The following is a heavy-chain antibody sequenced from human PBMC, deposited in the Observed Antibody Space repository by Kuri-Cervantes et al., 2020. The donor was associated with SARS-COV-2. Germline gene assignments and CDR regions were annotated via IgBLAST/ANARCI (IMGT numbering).Heavy chain of an antibody. CDR3: ARLPIAAAALDY. J-gene: IGHJ4*02. CDR2: INHSGST. Sequence: SQTLSLTCAVYGGSFSGYYWSWIRQPPGKGLEWIGEINHSGSTNYNPSLKSRVTISVDTSKNQFSLKLGSVTAADTAVYYCARLPIAAAALDYWGQGTLVTVSS. CDR1: GGSFSGYY. V-gene: IGHV4-34*01. D-gene: IGHD6-13*01.